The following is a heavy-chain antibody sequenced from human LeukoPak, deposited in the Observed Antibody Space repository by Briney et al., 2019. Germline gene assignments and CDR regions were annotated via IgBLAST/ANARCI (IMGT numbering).Heavy chain of an antibody. CDR1: GGSISSYY. D-gene: IGHD7-27*01. V-gene: IGHV4-59*01. CDR2: VYYSGST. Sequence: PSETLSLTCTVSGGSISSYYWSWIRQPPGKGLEWIGYVYYSGSTEYNPSLRSRVPISLEMSKQQFSLNLTSVTAADTAVYYCASNTGTVFDYWGQGALVTVSS. CDR3: ASNTGTVFDY. J-gene: IGHJ4*02.